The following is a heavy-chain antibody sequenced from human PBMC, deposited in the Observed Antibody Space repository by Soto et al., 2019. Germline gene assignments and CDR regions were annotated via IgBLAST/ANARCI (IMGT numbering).Heavy chain of an antibody. CDR1: GFTFSNYW. J-gene: IGHJ4*02. D-gene: IGHD6-19*01. CDR2: INSDGSTT. CDR3: ARLPGYSTGWTPFDF. V-gene: IGHV3-74*01. Sequence: GGSLRLSCAASGFTFSNYWMHWVRQAPGKGLVWVSRINSDGSTTSHADTVKGRFTISRDNAKNTLYLQMNSLRAEDTAVYYCARLPGYSTGWTPFDFWGQGTQVTVSS.